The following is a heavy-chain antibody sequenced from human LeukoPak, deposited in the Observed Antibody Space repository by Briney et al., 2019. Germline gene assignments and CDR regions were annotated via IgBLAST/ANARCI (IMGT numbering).Heavy chain of an antibody. CDR3: ARGQRELPRYYYYYMDV. CDR2: IIPIFGTA. Sequence: ASVKVSCKASGGTFSSYAISWVRQAPGQGLEWMGGIIPIFGTANYAQKFQGRVTITADKPTSTAYMELSSLRSEDTAVYYCARGQRELPRYYYYYMDVWGKGTTVTVSS. D-gene: IGHD1-26*01. CDR1: GGTFSSYA. V-gene: IGHV1-69*06. J-gene: IGHJ6*03.